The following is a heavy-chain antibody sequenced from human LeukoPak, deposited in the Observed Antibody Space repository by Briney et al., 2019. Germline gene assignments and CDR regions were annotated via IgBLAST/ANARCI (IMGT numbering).Heavy chain of an antibody. CDR2: ISSSGSTI. J-gene: IGHJ4*02. CDR3: ARGRGIAYYFDY. V-gene: IGHV3-48*03. Sequence: GGSLRLSCAASGFTFSSYEMNWVRQAPGKGLEWISYISSSGSTIYYADSVKGRFTISRDNAKNTVYLQMNSLRAEDTAVYYCARGRGIAYYFDYWGQGTLVTVSS. CDR1: GFTFSSYE. D-gene: IGHD6-25*01.